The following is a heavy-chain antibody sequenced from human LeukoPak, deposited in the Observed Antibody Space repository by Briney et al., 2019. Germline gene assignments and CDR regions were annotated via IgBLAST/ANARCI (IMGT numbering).Heavy chain of an antibody. Sequence: GGSLRLSCAASGFTFSTYRMSWVRQAPGKGLEWVSAISGSGGSTYYADSVKGRFTISRDNSKNTLYLQMNSLRAEDTAVYYCAKDIVVGATLDYYYYMDVWGKGTTVTISS. CDR3: AKDIVVGATLDYYYYMDV. CDR1: GFTFSTYR. J-gene: IGHJ6*03. D-gene: IGHD1-26*01. V-gene: IGHV3-23*01. CDR2: ISGSGGST.